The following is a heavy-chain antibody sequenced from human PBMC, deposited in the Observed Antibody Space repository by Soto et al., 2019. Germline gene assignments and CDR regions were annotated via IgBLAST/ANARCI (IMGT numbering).Heavy chain of an antibody. CDR3: LKWDEAKMGDYGIDV. CDR2: INWNSDII. CDR1: GFTFDDYA. Sequence: GGSLRLSCAASGFTFDDYAMNWVRQAPGKGLEWVSGINWNSDIIGYADSVKGRFSISRDNAKNSLYLQMNSMRAEETALYYCLKWDEAKMGDYGIDVWDQGTTFAVAS. V-gene: IGHV3-9*01. D-gene: IGHD1-26*01. J-gene: IGHJ6*02.